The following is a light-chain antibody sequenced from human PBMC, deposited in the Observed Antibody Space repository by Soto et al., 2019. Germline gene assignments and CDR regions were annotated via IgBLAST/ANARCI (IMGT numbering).Light chain of an antibody. CDR1: QSVSSN. Sequence: EIVMTQSPATLSVSPGERATLSCRASQSVSSNLAWYQQKPGQAPRLLIYGASTRATGITARFSGRGSGTEFTLTISSLQSEDFAVYDFQPYNNWPFTFGTGTKVDI. V-gene: IGKV3-15*01. CDR2: GAS. J-gene: IGKJ3*01. CDR3: QPYNNWPFT.